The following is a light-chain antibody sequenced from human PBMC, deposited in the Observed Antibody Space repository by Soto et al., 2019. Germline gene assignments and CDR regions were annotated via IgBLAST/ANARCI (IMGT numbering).Light chain of an antibody. CDR2: EVT. J-gene: IGLJ1*01. V-gene: IGLV2-14*01. CDR1: SSDIGAYDY. CDR3: GSHTTGSTRV. Sequence: HCALTQPASVSGVAVGSIAISCTGTSSDIGAYDYVSWYQRHPDKAPKLIIYEVTKRPSGVSTRFSGSKSGNTASLTISGLQAEDEGDYYCGSHTTGSTRVLGTETKVTAL.